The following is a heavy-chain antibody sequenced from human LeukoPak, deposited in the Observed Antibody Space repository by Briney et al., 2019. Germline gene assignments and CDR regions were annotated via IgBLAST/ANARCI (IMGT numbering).Heavy chain of an antibody. Sequence: SVKVSCKASGGTFSSYAISWVRQAPGQGLEWMGRIIPILGIANYAQKFQGRVTITADKSTSTAYMELSSLRSEDTAVYYCARDIGLGEVATPIFDYWGQGTLVTVPS. D-gene: IGHD5-24*01. CDR3: ARDIGLGEVATPIFDY. J-gene: IGHJ4*02. CDR2: IIPILGIA. V-gene: IGHV1-69*04. CDR1: GGTFSSYA.